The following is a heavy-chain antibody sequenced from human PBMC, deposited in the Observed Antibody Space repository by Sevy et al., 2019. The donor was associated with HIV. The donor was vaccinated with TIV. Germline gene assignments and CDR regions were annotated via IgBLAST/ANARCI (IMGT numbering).Heavy chain of an antibody. D-gene: IGHD4-17*01. CDR2: IWFDGSNT. CDR3: ARDLEFYDYGDYGPAFMPDY. J-gene: IGHJ4*02. V-gene: IGHV3-33*01. CDR1: GFTFSTYG. Sequence: GGSLRLSCAASGFTFSTYGMHWVRQAPGKGLEWVAVIWFDGSNTYYADSVKGRFTISRDIAKNTLHLKMNSLGAEDRAVYYCARDLEFYDYGDYGPAFMPDYWGQGTLVTVSS.